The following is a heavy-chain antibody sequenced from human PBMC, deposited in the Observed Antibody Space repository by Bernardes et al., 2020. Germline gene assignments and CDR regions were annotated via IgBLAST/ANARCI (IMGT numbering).Heavy chain of an antibody. J-gene: IGHJ4*02. CDR1: GASISTDY. V-gene: IGHV4-59*01. Sequence: SEPLSLTCTVSGASISTDYWTWIRQPPGKGLEWIGYLSNSGNTNYNPSLKSRVTMSLDTSKNQFSLRLSSVTAADTAIYYCARSTYGDYGNFDYWGRGTLVTVS. D-gene: IGHD4-17*01. CDR3: ARSTYGDYGNFDY. CDR2: LSNSGNT.